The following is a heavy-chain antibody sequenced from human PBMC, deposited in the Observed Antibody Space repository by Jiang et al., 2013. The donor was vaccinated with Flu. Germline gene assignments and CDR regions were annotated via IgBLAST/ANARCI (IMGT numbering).Heavy chain of an antibody. V-gene: IGHV3-64D*06. J-gene: IGHJ4*02. CDR2: ISSNGGST. D-gene: IGHD1-26*01. CDR3: VKDSVGWELLSPSDY. Sequence: ASGFTFSSYAMHWVRQAPGKGLEYVSAISSNGGSTYYADSVKGRFTISRDNSKNTLYLQMSSLRAEDTAVYYCVKDSVGWELLSPSDYWGQGTLVTVSS. CDR1: GFTFSSYA.